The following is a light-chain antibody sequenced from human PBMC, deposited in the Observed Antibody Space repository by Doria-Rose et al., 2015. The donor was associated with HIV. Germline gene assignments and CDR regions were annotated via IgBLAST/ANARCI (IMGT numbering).Light chain of an antibody. CDR2: AAS. Sequence: MTQSPSSLSASIGDRVTITCRASQTVSTYLNWFHQEPGKAPKLLIYAASRLQSGVPSRFSGSGSGTDFTLTISGLQPGDFATYYCQQTYSSPPWTFGQGTKVEMK. V-gene: IGKV1-39*01. J-gene: IGKJ1*01. CDR3: QQTYSSPPWT. CDR1: QTVSTY.